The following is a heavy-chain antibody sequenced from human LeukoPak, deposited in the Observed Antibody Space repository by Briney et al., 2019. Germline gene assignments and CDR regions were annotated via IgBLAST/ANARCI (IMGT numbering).Heavy chain of an antibody. CDR2: ISWDGVST. J-gene: IGHJ3*02. CDR1: GFTFSSYS. D-gene: IGHD4-17*01. V-gene: IGHV3-23*01. CDR3: AKSGDYGDYVLWFGAFDI. Sequence: GGSLRLSCAASGFTFSSYSMKWVRQAPGKGLEWVSLISWDGVSTYYADSVKGRFTISRDNSKNTLYLQMNSLRAEDTAVYYCAKSGDYGDYVLWFGAFDIWGQGTMVTVSS.